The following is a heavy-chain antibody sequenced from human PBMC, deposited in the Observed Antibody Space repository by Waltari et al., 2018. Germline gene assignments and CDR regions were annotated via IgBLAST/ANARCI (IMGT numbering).Heavy chain of an antibody. D-gene: IGHD2-15*01. CDR1: GGSISISSYY. CDR3: ARDARNVVAGGGVDY. CDR2: IYYSGST. Sequence: QLQLQESGPGLVKPSETLSLSCTVSGGSISISSYYWGWIRQPPGKGLDWIGSIYYSGSTYYNPSLKSRVTISVDTSKNQFSLKLSSVTAADTAVYYCARDARNVVAGGGVDYWGQGTLVTVSS. V-gene: IGHV4-39*07. J-gene: IGHJ4*02.